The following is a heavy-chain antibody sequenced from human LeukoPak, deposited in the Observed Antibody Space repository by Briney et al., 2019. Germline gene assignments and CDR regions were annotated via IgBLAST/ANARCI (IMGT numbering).Heavy chain of an antibody. CDR2: IYPGDSDT. D-gene: IGHD3-10*01. V-gene: IGHV5-51*01. Sequence: GESLKISCKGSGYSFTSYWIGWVRQIPGKGLEWMGIIYPGDSDTRYGPSFQGQVTISADKSITTAYLQWSGLKASDTAMYYCARRHPTGSGGYFDYWGQGTLVTVSS. CDR3: ARRHPTGSGGYFDY. J-gene: IGHJ4*02. CDR1: GYSFTSYW.